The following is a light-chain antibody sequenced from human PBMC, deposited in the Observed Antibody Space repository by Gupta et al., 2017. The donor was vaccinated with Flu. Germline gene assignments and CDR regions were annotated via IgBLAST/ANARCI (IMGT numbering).Light chain of an antibody. J-gene: IGLJ3*02. V-gene: IGLV1-44*01. CDR2: NDN. CDR3: AAWEDSVTALSADGSLTGRWV. Sequence: CYQHLPGTAPRLIIYNDNQRPSGVLDRFTGSKSGTSASLAIGGLQSEDEADYYCAAWEDSVTALSADGSLTGRWVFGGGTKLSVL.